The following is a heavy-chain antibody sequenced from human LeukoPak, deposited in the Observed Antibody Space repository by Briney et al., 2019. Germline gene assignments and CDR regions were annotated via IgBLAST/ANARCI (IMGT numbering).Heavy chain of an antibody. CDR1: GFTFGSHA. Sequence: PGGSLRLSCEASGFTFGSHAMYWVRQAPGKGPEWVAGIFGSGGSPHYADPVKGRFTISRDNSRNTVYLKINSLRAEDTAVYYCGKTTVGYSSGQKPAWPVDYWGQGTLVTVSS. D-gene: IGHD5-18*01. V-gene: IGHV3-23*01. CDR3: GKTTVGYSSGQKPAWPVDY. J-gene: IGHJ4*02. CDR2: IFGSGGSP.